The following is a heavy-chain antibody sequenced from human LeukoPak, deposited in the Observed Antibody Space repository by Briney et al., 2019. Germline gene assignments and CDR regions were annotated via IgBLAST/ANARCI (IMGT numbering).Heavy chain of an antibody. J-gene: IGHJ3*02. CDR3: ARGGDFWSGYSPDAFDI. CDR1: GGSISSHY. CDR2: IYYSGST. D-gene: IGHD3-3*01. V-gene: IGHV4-59*11. Sequence: PSETLSLTCTVSGGSISSHYWSWIRQPPGKGLEWIGYIYYSGSTNYNPSLKSRVTISVDTSKNQFSLKLSSVTAADTAVYYCARGGDFWSGYSPDAFDIWGQGTMVTVSS.